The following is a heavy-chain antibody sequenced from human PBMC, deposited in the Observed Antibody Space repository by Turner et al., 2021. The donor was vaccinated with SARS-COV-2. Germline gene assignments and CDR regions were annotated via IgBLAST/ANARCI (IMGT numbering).Heavy chain of an antibody. CDR3: ARLYTYAEFYFDY. Sequence: QVQLQESGPGLVKPSETLSLTCTVSGGSISNYYWSWIRQPPGKGLEWIGYIYHGGSTKYNPSLKSRVTIAVYTSKNQFSLILSSVTAADTAVYYCARLYTYAEFYFDYWGQGALVTVSS. V-gene: IGHV4-59*08. CDR2: IYHGGST. D-gene: IGHD5-18*01. CDR1: GGSISNYY. J-gene: IGHJ4*02.